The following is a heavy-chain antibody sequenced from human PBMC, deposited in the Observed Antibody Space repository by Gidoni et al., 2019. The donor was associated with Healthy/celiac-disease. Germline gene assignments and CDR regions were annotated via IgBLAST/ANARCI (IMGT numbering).Heavy chain of an antibody. CDR2: INPSGGST. Sequence: QVQLVQSGAEVKKPGASVKVSCKASGYTFTSYYMHWVRQAPGQGLEWMGIINPSGGSTSYAQKVQGRVTMTRDTSTSTVYMELSSLRSEDTAVYYCARDVLRFLEWPHDYYYYMDVWGKGTTVNVSS. CDR3: ARDVLRFLEWPHDYYYYMDV. J-gene: IGHJ6*03. D-gene: IGHD3-3*01. V-gene: IGHV1-46*03. CDR1: GYTFTSYY.